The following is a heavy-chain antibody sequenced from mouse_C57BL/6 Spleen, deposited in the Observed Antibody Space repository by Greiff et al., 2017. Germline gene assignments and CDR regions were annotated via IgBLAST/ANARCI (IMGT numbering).Heavy chain of an antibody. J-gene: IGHJ1*03. CDR1: GFSLTSYG. CDR3: AKKKEVRGTGYFDV. Sequence: VQLKESGPGLVQPSQSLSITCTVSGFSLTSYGVHWVRQPPGKGLEWLGVIWSGGSTDYHAAFISRMSIRKDNSKSQVFFKMNSLQADDTAIYYCAKKKEVRGTGYFDVWGTGTTVTVSS. CDR2: IWSGGST. D-gene: IGHD2-2*01. V-gene: IGHV2-4*01.